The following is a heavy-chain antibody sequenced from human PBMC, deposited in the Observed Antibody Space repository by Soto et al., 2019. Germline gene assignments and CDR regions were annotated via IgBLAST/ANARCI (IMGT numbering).Heavy chain of an antibody. J-gene: IGHJ6*03. V-gene: IGHV1-46*03. CDR3: ARVVIHSSSWYTYYYTDV. CDR2: INPSGGST. Sequence: ASVKVSCKASGYTFTSYYMHWVRQAPGQGLEWMGIINPSGGSTSYAQKFQGRVTMTRDTSTSTVYMELSNLRSEDTAVYYCARVVIHSSSWYTYYYTDVWGKGTTVTVSS. D-gene: IGHD6-13*01. CDR1: GYTFTSYY.